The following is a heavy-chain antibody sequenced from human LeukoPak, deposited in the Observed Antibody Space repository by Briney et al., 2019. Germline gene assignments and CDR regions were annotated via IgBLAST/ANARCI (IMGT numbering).Heavy chain of an antibody. CDR1: GGSISSSSYY. Sequence: SGTLSLTCTVSGGSISSSSYYWGWIRQPPGKGLEWIGSIYYSGSTYYNPSLKSRVTISVDTSKNQFSLKLSSVTAADTAVYYCARSRFLEWLSMGYWGQGTLVTVSS. D-gene: IGHD3-3*01. CDR3: ARSRFLEWLSMGY. V-gene: IGHV4-39*01. J-gene: IGHJ4*02. CDR2: IYYSGST.